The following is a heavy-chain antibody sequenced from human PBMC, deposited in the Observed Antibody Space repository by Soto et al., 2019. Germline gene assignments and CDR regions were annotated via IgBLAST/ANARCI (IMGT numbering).Heavy chain of an antibody. D-gene: IGHD4-17*01. CDR2: IYPTGST. CDR3: ASAPTGTTPRWVL. CDR1: GGSISSGGSS. Sequence: PSETLSLTCTVAGGSISSGGSSWSWIRQSPEKGLEWLGCIYPTGSTYYHPSLKSRVTISIDTSRNQCSLNLTSLTAAATAVHYGASAPTGTTPRWVLWGQGTTVTVSS. V-gene: IGHV4-30-2*06. J-gene: IGHJ6*02.